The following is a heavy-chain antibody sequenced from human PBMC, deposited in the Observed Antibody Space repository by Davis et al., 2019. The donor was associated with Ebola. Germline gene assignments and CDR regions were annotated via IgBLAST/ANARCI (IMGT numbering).Heavy chain of an antibody. Sequence: VKVSCKASGGTFSSNAISWVRQAPGQGLEWMGGIIPIFGTANYAQKFQGRVTITAAESTSTAYMELSSLRSEDSAVFYCARELLDYSKNKLYYYYGMDVWGQGTTVTVSS. J-gene: IGHJ6*02. CDR3: ARELLDYSKNKLYYYYGMDV. CDR2: IIPIFGTA. CDR1: GGTFSSNA. V-gene: IGHV1-69*13. D-gene: IGHD4-11*01.